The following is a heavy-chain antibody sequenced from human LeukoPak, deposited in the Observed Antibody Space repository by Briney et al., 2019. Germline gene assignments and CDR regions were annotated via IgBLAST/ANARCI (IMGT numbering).Heavy chain of an antibody. Sequence: GGSLSLSGAAPGFTFGVYSMNWFRQAPGKGLEWISYIGIDSGNTNYADSVKGRFTISGDKAKNSLYLQMNSLRVEDTAVYYCARDYKYAFDNWGQGTLVTVSS. CDR3: ARDYKYAFDN. CDR2: IGIDSGNT. CDR1: GFTFGVYS. J-gene: IGHJ4*02. D-gene: IGHD5-24*01. V-gene: IGHV3-48*01.